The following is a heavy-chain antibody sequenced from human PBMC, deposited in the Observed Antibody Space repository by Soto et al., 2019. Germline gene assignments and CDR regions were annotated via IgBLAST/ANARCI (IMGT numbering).Heavy chain of an antibody. V-gene: IGHV4-39*07. D-gene: IGHD6-19*01. CDR1: GGSISSSSYY. CDR2: IYYSGNI. Sequence: PSETLSLTCTVSGGSISSSSYYWGWIRQPPGKGLEWIGTIYYSGNIYYNPSLKSQVTISVDTSKNQFSLKLSSVTAADTAVYYCARDGGQWLVENYGMDVWGQGTTVTVS. CDR3: ARDGGQWLVENYGMDV. J-gene: IGHJ6*02.